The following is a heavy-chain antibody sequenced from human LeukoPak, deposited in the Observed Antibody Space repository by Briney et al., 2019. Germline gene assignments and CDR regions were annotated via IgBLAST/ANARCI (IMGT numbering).Heavy chain of an antibody. CDR3: AKKGYYDGSGYYMYYFDH. V-gene: IGHV3-23*01. CDR2: IIAGGGST. D-gene: IGHD3-22*01. Sequence: GGSLRLSCAASGFTFSAYAMSWVRQAPGKGLEWVSSIIAGGGSTYYADSVKGRFIISRDNSKNTLYLQMNSLRAEDTAVYYCAKKGYYDGSGYYMYYFDHWGQGTLVTVSS. CDR1: GFTFSAYA. J-gene: IGHJ4*02.